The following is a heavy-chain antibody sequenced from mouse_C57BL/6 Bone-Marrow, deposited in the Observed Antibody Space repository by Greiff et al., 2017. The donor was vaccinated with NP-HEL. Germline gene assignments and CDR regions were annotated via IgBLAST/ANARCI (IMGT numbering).Heavy chain of an antibody. D-gene: IGHD2-5*01. CDR1: GYTFTSYT. CDR2: INPSSGYT. V-gene: IGHV1-4*01. Sequence: VKLQESGAELARPGASVKMSCKASGYTFTSYTMHWVKQRPGQGLEWIGYINPSSGYTKYNQKFKDKATLTADKSSSTAYMQLSSLTSEDSAVYYCAPYSNYYFDYWGQGTTLTVSS. CDR3: APYSNYYFDY. J-gene: IGHJ2*01.